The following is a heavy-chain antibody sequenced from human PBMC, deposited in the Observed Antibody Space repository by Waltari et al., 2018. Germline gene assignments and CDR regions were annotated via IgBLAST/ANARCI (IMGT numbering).Heavy chain of an antibody. V-gene: IGHV3-7*01. D-gene: IGHD2-15*01. CDR2: IKQNGREK. CDR1: GFTFSTYW. CDR3: ARRRGGGYWYFDL. J-gene: IGHJ2*01. Sequence: EVQLVESGGGLVQPGGSRRLFCVGFGFTFSTYWMSWVRHSPGKGLEWVANIKQNGREKSYVDSVKGRFIISRDDAQNSLYLQLNSLRAEDTAVYYCARRRGGGYWYFDLWGRGTLVTVSS.